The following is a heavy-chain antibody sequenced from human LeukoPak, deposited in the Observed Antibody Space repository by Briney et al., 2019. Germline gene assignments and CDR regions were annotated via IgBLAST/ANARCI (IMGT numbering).Heavy chain of an antibody. J-gene: IGHJ2*01. Sequence: SETLSLTCSVSGYSISSGYYWGWIRQPPGKGLEWIGSIYHSGSTYYNPSLKSRVTTSVDTSKNQFSLKLSSVTAADTAVYYCARERIVVVVAATPGWYFDLWGRGTLVTVSS. CDR2: IYHSGST. D-gene: IGHD2-15*01. CDR1: GYSISSGYY. V-gene: IGHV4-38-2*02. CDR3: ARERIVVVVAATPGWYFDL.